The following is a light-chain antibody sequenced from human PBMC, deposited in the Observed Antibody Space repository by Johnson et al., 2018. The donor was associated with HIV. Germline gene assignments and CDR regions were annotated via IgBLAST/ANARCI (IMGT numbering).Light chain of an antibody. CDR2: ENN. Sequence: QAVLTQPPSVSAAPGQKVSISCSGSSSNIGNNYVSWYRQLPGTAPKVLIYENNKRPSGIPDRFSGSKSGTSATLGITGLQTGDEADYYCETWDSSLSGYYVFGTGTKLTVL. J-gene: IGLJ1*01. CDR1: SSNIGNNY. CDR3: ETWDSSLSGYYV. V-gene: IGLV1-51*02.